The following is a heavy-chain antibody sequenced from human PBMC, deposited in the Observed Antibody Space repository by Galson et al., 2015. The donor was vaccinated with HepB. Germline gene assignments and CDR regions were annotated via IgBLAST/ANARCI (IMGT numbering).Heavy chain of an antibody. CDR3: AKGRRSAVSSTSYYHYYYMDV. J-gene: IGHJ6*03. V-gene: IGHV3-30*18. CDR1: GFNFRSYG. Sequence: SLRLSCAASGFNFRSYGMNWVRQAPGKGLEWVALISYDGGNKHYSDSVKGRFTISRDNFENTLYLQVNSLRAEDTAVYYCAKGRRSAVSSTSYYHYYYMDVWGKGTTVTVSS. CDR2: ISYDGGNK. D-gene: IGHD2-2*01.